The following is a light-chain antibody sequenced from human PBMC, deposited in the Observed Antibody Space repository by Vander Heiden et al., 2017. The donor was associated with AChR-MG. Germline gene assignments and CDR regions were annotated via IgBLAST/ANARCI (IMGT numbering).Light chain of an antibody. CDR3: QQYSNWPLT. CDR2: GAS. CDR1: QSVGSN. J-gene: IGKJ4*01. V-gene: IGKV3-15*01. Sequence: EIVRTQSPATLSVSPGERATLSCRASQSVGSNFAWYQQKPGQAPRLLIYGASTRATGIPAGFSGTGSGTEFTLTISSLQSEDFAVYHCQQYSNWPLTFGGGTKVAIK.